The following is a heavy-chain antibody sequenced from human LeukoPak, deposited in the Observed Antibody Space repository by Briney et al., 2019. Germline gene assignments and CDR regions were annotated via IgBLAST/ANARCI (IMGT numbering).Heavy chain of an antibody. CDR1: GGSFSGYY. V-gene: IGHV4-34*01. CDR2: INHSGST. Sequence: PSETLSLTCAVYGGSFSGYYWSWIRQPPGKGLEWIGEINHSGSTNYNPSLKSRVTISVDTSKNQFSLKLSSVTAADTAVYYCARAYYSGSYSNDAFDIWGQGTMVTVSS. D-gene: IGHD1-26*01. J-gene: IGHJ3*02. CDR3: ARAYYSGSYSNDAFDI.